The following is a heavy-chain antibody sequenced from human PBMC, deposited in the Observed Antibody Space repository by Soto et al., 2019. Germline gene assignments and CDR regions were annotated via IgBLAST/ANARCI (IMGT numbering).Heavy chain of an antibody. CDR2: ISPDGSST. J-gene: IGHJ3*01. CDR3: ARSPGGYYIY. V-gene: IGHV3-74*01. D-gene: IGHD1-26*01. CDR1: GFSFSTYW. Sequence: PGGSLRLSCADSGFSFSTYWMHWVRQGPGKGLVWVSRISPDGSSTNYADSVRGRFTISRDNAKNTLYMQMNSLRAEDTAIYYCARSPGGYYIYWGQGTMVTVSS.